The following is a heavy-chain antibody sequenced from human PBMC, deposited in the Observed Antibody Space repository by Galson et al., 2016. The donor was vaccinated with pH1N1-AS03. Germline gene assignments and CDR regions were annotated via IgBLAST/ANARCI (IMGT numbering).Heavy chain of an antibody. CDR2: IYPSDSDI. D-gene: IGHD2-15*01. CDR1: GYSFISYW. Sequence: QSGAEVKKPGESLKISCKGSGYSFISYWIGWVRQMPGKGLELLEIIYPSDSDIRYSPSFQGQITISVDKTITTAVLQWTSLKPSDTGMYYCARLPVSATDPLYYFDLWGQGTLVIVSS. J-gene: IGHJ4*02. V-gene: IGHV5-51*01. CDR3: ARLPVSATDPLYYFDL.